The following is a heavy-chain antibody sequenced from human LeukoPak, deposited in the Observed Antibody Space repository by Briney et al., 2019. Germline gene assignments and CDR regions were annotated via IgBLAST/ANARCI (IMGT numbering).Heavy chain of an antibody. D-gene: IGHD1-26*01. CDR2: INTSGGST. CDR3: ARSGRGGAFDI. V-gene: IGHV3-23*01. CDR1: GFTFSSYA. J-gene: IGHJ3*02. Sequence: GGSLRLSCAASGFTFSSYAMSWVRQAPGKGLEWVSAINTSGGSTYYADSVKGRFTISGDNAKNTQYLQMSSLRAEDTAVYYCARSGRGGAFDIWGQGTMVTVSS.